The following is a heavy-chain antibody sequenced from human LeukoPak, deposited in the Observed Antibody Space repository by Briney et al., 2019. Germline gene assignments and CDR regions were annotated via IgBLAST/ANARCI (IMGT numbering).Heavy chain of an antibody. CDR3: ARDNDGSDY. V-gene: IGHV4-39*07. Sequence: SQTLSLTCTVSGGSINRSGYYWSWIRQPPGKGLEWIGSIYYSGSTYYNPSLKSRVTISVDTSKNQFSLKLSSVTAADTAVYYCARDNDGSDYWGQGTLVTVSS. D-gene: IGHD6-25*01. J-gene: IGHJ4*02. CDR1: GGSINRSGYY. CDR2: IYYSGST.